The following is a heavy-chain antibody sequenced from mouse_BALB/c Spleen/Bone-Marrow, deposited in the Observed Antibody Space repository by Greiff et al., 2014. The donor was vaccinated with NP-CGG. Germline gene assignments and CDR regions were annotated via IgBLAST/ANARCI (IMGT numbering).Heavy chain of an antibody. D-gene: IGHD2-1*01. J-gene: IGHJ4*01. CDR2: IDPENGGT. V-gene: IGHV14-4*02. CDR3: SDGNFYALDY. Sequence: VQLKQSGAELVRSGASVKLSCTASGFNIKDYYIHWGKQRPEQGLEWIGWIDPENGGTEYAPKFQGKATMTADTSSNTAYLQLSSLTSVDTAVYYCSDGNFYALDYWGQGTSVTVSS. CDR1: GFNIKDYY.